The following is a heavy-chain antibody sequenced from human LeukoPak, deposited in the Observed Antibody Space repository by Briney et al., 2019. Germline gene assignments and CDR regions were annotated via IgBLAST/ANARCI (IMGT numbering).Heavy chain of an antibody. V-gene: IGHV1-69*05. J-gene: IGHJ4*02. Sequence: SVRVSCKASGGTFSSYAISWVRQAPGQGLEWMGRIIPIFGTANYAQKFQGRVTITTDESTSTAYMELSSLRSEDTAVYYCARDPRYSYANAHWGQGTLVTVSS. CDR1: GGTFSSYA. CDR3: ARDPRYSYANAH. CDR2: IIPIFGTA. D-gene: IGHD5-18*01.